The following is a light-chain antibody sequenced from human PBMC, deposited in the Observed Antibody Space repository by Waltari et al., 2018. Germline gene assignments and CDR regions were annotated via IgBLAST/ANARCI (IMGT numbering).Light chain of an antibody. CDR3: QQDYTTPFT. J-gene: IGKJ3*01. V-gene: IGKV1-27*01. CDR1: QGIDKE. Sequence: DIQMTQSPSSLSASVGDRVTVTCRASQGIDKELSWYQQKPGEAPTLLIYGASNLQSGVSSRFSGSGSGTDFTLTISTLQTEDVATYYCQQDYTTPFTFGPGTKLDIK. CDR2: GAS.